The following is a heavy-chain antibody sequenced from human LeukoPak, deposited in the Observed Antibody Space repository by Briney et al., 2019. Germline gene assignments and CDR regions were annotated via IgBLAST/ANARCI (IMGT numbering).Heavy chain of an antibody. CDR2: IYHSGST. CDR3: AAYCSGGSCYSDSDY. D-gene: IGHD2-15*01. J-gene: IGHJ4*02. Sequence: SETLSLTCTVSGGSISSGDYYWGWIRQPPGKGLEWIGSIYHSGSTYYNPSLKSRVTMSVDTSKNQFSLKLRSVTAADTAVYYCAAYCSGGSCYSDSDYWGQGTLVTVSS. CDR1: GGSISSGDYY. V-gene: IGHV4-39*07.